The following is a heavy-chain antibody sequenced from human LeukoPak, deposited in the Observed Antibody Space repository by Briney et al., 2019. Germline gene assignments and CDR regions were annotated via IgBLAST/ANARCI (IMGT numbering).Heavy chain of an antibody. D-gene: IGHD1-7*01. J-gene: IGHJ5*02. Sequence: GGSLRLSCAASGFTFSSYSMDWVRQAPGKGLEWVSSISSSSSYIYYADSVKGRFTISRDNAKNSLYLQMNSLRAEDTAVYYCARDWYNWNSGWFDPWGQGTPVTVSS. CDR3: ARDWYNWNSGWFDP. CDR2: ISSSSSYI. V-gene: IGHV3-21*01. CDR1: GFTFSSYS.